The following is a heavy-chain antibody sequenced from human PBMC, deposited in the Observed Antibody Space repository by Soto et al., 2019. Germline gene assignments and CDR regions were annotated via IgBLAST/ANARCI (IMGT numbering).Heavy chain of an antibody. CDR1: GYTFTSYY. D-gene: IGHD6-25*01. J-gene: IGHJ6*02. Sequence: QVQLVQSGAEVKKPGASVKVSCKASGYTFTSYYMHWVRQAPGQGLEWMGIINPSGNSTSYAQKFQGRVTMTRDMSTSTVYMELSSLRSEDTAMYYCASLAVPGMDVWGQGTTVTVYS. CDR3: ASLAVPGMDV. CDR2: INPSGNST. V-gene: IGHV1-46*01.